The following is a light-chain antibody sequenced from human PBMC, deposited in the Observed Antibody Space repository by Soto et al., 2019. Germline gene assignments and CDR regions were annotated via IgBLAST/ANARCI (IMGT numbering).Light chain of an antibody. CDR1: QNIATW. CDR3: QQYNTYSAT. J-gene: IGKJ5*01. V-gene: IGKV1-5*01. CDR2: GAS. Sequence: DIQMTQSPSTLSASVGDRVTITCRASQNIATWLAWYQVTPGKAPKVLIYGASTLQSGVPSRFSGSGSGTEFTLTIRSLQPGDFATYYCQQYNTYSATFGQGTRLEIK.